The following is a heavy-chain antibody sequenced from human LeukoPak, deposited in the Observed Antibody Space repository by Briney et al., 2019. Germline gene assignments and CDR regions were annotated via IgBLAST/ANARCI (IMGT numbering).Heavy chain of an antibody. J-gene: IGHJ4*02. V-gene: IGHV3-66*02. D-gene: IGHD3/OR15-3a*01. CDR3: ARMIYTDLIYFDY. CDR2: IYRGGST. CDR1: GFTFSSNY. Sequence: GGSLRLSCAASGFTFSSNYMSWVRQAPGKGLEWVSVIYRGGSTYYSDSVKGRFTISRDNSKRTLYLQMNSLRAEDTAVYYCARMIYTDLIYFDYWGQGTLVTVSS.